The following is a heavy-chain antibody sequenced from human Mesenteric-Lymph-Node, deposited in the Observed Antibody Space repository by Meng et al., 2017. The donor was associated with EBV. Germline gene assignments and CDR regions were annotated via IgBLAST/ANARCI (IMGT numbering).Heavy chain of an antibody. CDR1: GDSITSGGYC. V-gene: IGHV4-30-4*01. CDR2: IYYSGST. D-gene: IGHD2-15*01. Sequence: QTQESCPGPVKPSQTLSPTCAVSGDSITSGGYCWSWIRQAPGKGLEWIGYIYYSGSTYYNPSLKSRITMSVDTSKNQFSLELSSVTAADTAVYYCARGPVVVVEAFDIWGQGTVVTVSS. J-gene: IGHJ3*02. CDR3: ARGPVVVVEAFDI.